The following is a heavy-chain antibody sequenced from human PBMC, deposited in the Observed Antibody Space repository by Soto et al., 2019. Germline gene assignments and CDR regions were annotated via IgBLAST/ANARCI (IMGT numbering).Heavy chain of an antibody. CDR2: ISTSGGST. Sequence: EVQLLESGGGLVQPGGSLRLSCAASGFTFSSYAMSWVRQAPGKGLEWVSSISTSGGSTYYADSVKGRFTISRDNSNNTLYLQMNSLRAEDTAVYYCSLSDRYYGMDMGGLGTTVTVSS. CDR1: GFTFSSYA. CDR3: SLSDRYYGMDM. V-gene: IGHV3-23*01. J-gene: IGHJ6*02.